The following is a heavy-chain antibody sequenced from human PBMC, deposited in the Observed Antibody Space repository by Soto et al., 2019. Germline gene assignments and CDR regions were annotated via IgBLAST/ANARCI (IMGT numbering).Heavy chain of an antibody. CDR1: GYSISSGYY. CDR3: ARLPYYDICAGYYDCSSGLDV. CDR2: IYHCGST. D-gene: IGHD3-9*01. V-gene: IGHV4-38-2*01. J-gene: IGHJ6*02. Sequence: SETLSLTCAVSGYSISSGYYWCSLLHPPGKGLEGIVSIYHCGSTYYNPSLHSRVTLSIDTSKNQFSLKLNTVTSADTAVYLSARLPYYDICAGYYDCSSGLDVWGQGTTVTVSS.